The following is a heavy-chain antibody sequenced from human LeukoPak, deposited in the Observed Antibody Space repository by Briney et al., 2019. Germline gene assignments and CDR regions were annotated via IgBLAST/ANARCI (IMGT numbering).Heavy chain of an antibody. CDR3: AKFTSSDVVLAGTLDQ. CDR2: IWYGGSNE. V-gene: IGHV3-30*02. Sequence: GGSLRLSCAASGFAFSNYGMHWVRQAPGKGLEWVAVIWYGGSNEYYEDSVKGRFTISRDNSKNTLYLQMNSLRAEDTAVYYCAKFTSSDVVLAGTLDQWGQGTLVTVSA. D-gene: IGHD2-2*01. J-gene: IGHJ4*02. CDR1: GFAFSNYG.